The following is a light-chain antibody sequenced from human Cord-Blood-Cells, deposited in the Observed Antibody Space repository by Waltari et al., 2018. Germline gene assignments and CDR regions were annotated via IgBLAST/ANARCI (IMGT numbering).Light chain of an antibody. Sequence: QSVLTQPPSASGPPGQRVTISCSGSSPNIGRNYVSWYQQLPGTAPKLPIYRNNQRPSGVPDRFSGSKSGTSASLAISGLRSEDEADYYCAAWDDSLSGPCVVFGGGTKLTVL. CDR1: SPNIGRNY. V-gene: IGLV1-47*01. CDR3: AAWDDSLSGPCVV. CDR2: RNN. J-gene: IGLJ2*01.